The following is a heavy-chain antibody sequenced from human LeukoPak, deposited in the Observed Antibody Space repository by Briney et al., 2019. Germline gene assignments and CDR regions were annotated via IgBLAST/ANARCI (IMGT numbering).Heavy chain of an antibody. CDR2: IIPIFGIA. CDR3: ASGPDFWSGYAAGDAFDI. CDR1: GGTFSSYA. V-gene: IGHV1-69*04. D-gene: IGHD3-3*01. Sequence: GASVKVSCKASGGTFSSYAISWVRQAPGQGLEWMGRIIPIFGIANYAQKFQGRVTITADKSTRTAYMELSSLRTEDTAVYYCASGPDFWSGYAAGDAFDIWGQGTMVTVSS. J-gene: IGHJ3*02.